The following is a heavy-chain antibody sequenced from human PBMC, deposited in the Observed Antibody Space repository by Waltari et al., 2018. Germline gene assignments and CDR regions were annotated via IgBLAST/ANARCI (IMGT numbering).Heavy chain of an antibody. CDR1: GYSISSGYY. D-gene: IGHD5-12*01. CDR2: IYHSGST. CDR3: ARVVATISSGGYFDY. Sequence: QVQLQESGPGLVKPSETLSLTCAVSGYSISSGYYWGWIRQPPGKGLEWIGSIYHSGSTYDNPSLKSRVTISVDTSKNQFSLKLSSVTAADTAVYYCARVVATISSGGYFDYWGQGTLVTVSS. V-gene: IGHV4-38-2*01. J-gene: IGHJ4*02.